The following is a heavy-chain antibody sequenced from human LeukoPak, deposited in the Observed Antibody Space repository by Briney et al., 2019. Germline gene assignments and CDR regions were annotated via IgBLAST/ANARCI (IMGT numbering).Heavy chain of an antibody. V-gene: IGHV3-21*01. D-gene: IGHD6-13*01. Sequence: GGSLRLSCAASGFAFSSYSMNWVRQAPGKGLEWVSSISSSSSYIYYADSVKGRFTISRDNAKNSLYLQMNSLRAEDTAVCYCAPSSWFDYWGQGTLVTVSS. CDR2: ISSSSSYI. J-gene: IGHJ4*02. CDR3: APSSWFDY. CDR1: GFAFSSYS.